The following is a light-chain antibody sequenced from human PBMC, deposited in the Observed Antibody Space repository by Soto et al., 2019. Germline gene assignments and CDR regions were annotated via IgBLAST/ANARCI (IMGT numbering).Light chain of an antibody. J-gene: IGKJ4*01. V-gene: IGKV3-11*01. CDR3: QQRSDWPST. CDR1: QSVSSY. CDR2: DAS. Sequence: EIVLTQSPATLSSSPGERATLSCRASQSVSSYLAWYQQKPGQAPGLLIYDASNRATGIPARFSGSGSGTDFTLTISSLEPDDFAVYYCQQRSDWPSTFGGGTKVQIK.